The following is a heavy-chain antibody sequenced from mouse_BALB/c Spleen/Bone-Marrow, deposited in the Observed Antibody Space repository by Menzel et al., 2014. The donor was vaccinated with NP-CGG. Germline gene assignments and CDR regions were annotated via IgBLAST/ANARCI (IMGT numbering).Heavy chain of an antibody. D-gene: IGHD5-1*01. CDR2: IDPSDSYT. CDR1: GYTSTSHW. CDR3: TRSEYGNYYARDY. Sequence: VQLQQSGVELVKPGASVKMSCKASGYTSTSHWMHWVKQRPGQGLEWIGVIDPSDSYTSYNQKFKGKATLTVDTSCSTAYMQLSSLTSEDSAVYYCTRSEYGNYYARDYWGQGTPVTVSS. V-gene: IGHV1S127*01. J-gene: IGHJ4*01.